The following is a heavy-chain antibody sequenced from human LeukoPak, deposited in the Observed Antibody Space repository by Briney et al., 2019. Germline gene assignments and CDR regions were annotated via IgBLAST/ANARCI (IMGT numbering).Heavy chain of an antibody. CDR1: GFTFSSYA. Sequence: PGGSLRLSCATSGFTFSSYAMSWVRQAPGKGLEWVSALSGSGENTYSADSVKGRFNISRDNSKNMLYLQMNSLRAEDTAVYYCATITYFDYIWGRFVSWGQGTLVTVSS. CDR2: LSGSGENT. V-gene: IGHV3-23*01. D-gene: IGHD3-16*01. CDR3: ATITYFDYIWGRFVS. J-gene: IGHJ4*02.